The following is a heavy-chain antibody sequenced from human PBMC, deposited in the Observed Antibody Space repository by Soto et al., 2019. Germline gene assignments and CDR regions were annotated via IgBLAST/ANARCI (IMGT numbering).Heavy chain of an antibody. D-gene: IGHD2-15*01. CDR3: ARGVGGSDSWYFDY. Sequence: EVQLVESGGGLVKPGGSLRLSCAASGFTFSSYSMNWVRQAPGKGLEWVSSISSSSSYIYYADSVKGRFTISRDNAKNSLYVPMNSLRAEDTAVYYCARGVGGSDSWYFDYWGQGTLVTVSS. CDR1: GFTFSSYS. V-gene: IGHV3-21*01. J-gene: IGHJ4*02. CDR2: ISSSSSYI.